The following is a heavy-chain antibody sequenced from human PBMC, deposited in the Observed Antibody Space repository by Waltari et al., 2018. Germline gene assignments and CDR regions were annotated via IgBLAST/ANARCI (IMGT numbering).Heavy chain of an antibody. CDR3: AREDRRWDVSGWLEY. J-gene: IGHJ4*02. CDR1: GFTFVYYA. CDR2: IDGPGSTT. D-gene: IGHD6-19*01. Sequence: EVHLLESGAGIALPGGSLRPPCSASGFTFVYYAMPWVRQAPGKGLEWVSTIDGPGSTTYFADSVKGRFSISRDNSKNTLYLQMNSLRADDTAIYFCAREDRRWDVSGWLEYWGRGALVTVSP. V-gene: IGHV3-23*01.